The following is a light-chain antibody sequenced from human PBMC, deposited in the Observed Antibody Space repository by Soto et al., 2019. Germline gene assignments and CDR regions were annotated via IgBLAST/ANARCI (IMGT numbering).Light chain of an antibody. V-gene: IGKV1-39*01. CDR1: QTISSW. CDR2: AAS. CDR3: QQSHSKPLT. J-gene: IGKJ4*01. Sequence: DIQMTQSPSTLSGSVGDRVTITCRASQTISSWLAWYQQKPGKAPTVLIHAASSLQSGVPSRFSGSGSGTDFFLTISSLQPEDFAVYYCQQSHSKPLTFGGGTKVDIK.